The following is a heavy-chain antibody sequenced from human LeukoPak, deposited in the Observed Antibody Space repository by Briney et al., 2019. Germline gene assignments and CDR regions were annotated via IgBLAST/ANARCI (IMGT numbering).Heavy chain of an antibody. Sequence: SVKVSCKASEGTFSSYAISWVRQAPGQGLEWMGGIIPIFGTANYAQKFQGRVTITTDESTSTAYMELSSLRSEDTAVYYCASSPVVVASSGYYYYYMDVWGKGTTVTVSS. D-gene: IGHD3-22*01. CDR3: ASSPVVVASSGYYYYYMDV. J-gene: IGHJ6*03. CDR1: EGTFSSYA. V-gene: IGHV1-69*05. CDR2: IIPIFGTA.